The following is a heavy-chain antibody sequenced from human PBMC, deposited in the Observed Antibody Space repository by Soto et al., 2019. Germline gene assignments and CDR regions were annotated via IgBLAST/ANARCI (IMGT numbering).Heavy chain of an antibody. CDR2: IYHSGST. CDR3: ARQPIVVVVAEGWFDP. V-gene: IGHV4-30-4*08. Sequence: SETLSLTCTVSGDSINRGAYYWTWIRQHPGKGLEWIRYIYHSGSTLYNPSLKSRATISVDKSKNQFSLKLSSVAAADTAVYYCARQPIVVVVAEGWFDPWGQGTLVTVSS. CDR1: GDSINRGAYY. J-gene: IGHJ5*02. D-gene: IGHD2-15*01.